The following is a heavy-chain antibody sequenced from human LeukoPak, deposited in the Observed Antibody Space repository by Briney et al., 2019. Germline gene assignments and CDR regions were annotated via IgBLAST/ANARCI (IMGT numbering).Heavy chain of an antibody. CDR2: IYDSGST. CDR3: ARDVPSPSHHFDI. J-gene: IGHJ3*02. CDR1: GGSISSSSYY. D-gene: IGHD6-6*01. Sequence: SETLSLTCTVSGGSISSSSYYWGWIRQPPGKGLEWIGTIYDSGSTYYNPSLKSRVTISVDTSKNQFSLKLSSVTAADTAVYYCARDVPSPSHHFDIWGQGTVVTVSS. V-gene: IGHV4-39*01.